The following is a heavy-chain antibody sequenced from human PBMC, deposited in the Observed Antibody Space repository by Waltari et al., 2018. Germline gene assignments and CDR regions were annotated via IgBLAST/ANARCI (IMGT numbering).Heavy chain of an antibody. V-gene: IGHV3-48*03. CDR3: AREWDSSSAFDY. CDR1: GFTFRSYE. D-gene: IGHD6-6*01. CDR2: ISSSGSTI. J-gene: IGHJ4*02. Sequence: EVQLVESGGGLVQPGGSLRLSCAASGFTFRSYEMNWVRQAPGKGLEWVSYISSSGSTIYYADSVKGRFTISRDNAKNSLYLQMNSLRAEDTAVYYCAREWDSSSAFDYWGQGTLVTVSS.